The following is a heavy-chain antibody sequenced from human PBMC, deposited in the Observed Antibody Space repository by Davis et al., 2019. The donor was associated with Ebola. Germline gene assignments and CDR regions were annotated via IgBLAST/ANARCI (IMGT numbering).Heavy chain of an antibody. CDR1: GGSFSGYY. V-gene: IGHV4-59*01. CDR2: IYYSGST. J-gene: IGHJ4*02. D-gene: IGHD6-19*01. CDR3: PSGNSSGWYDY. Sequence: SETLSLTCAVYGGSFSGYYWSWIRQPPGKGLEWIGYIYYSGSTNYNPSLKSRVTISVDTSKNQFSLKLSSVTAADTAGNYCPSGNSSGWYDYWGQGTLVPVS.